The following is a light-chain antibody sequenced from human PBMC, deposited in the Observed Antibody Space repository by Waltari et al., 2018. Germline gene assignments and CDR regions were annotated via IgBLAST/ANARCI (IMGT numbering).Light chain of an antibody. J-gene: IGLJ3*02. CDR2: YDS. CDR1: NIGSRT. Sequence: SYVLPQPSSVSVAPGKTARITCGGSNIGSRTVHWHQQKPGQAPVLVFYYDSDRPSRIPERFSGSNSGNTATLTISRVEVGDEADYYCQVWDSSSDHWVFGGGTKLTVL. CDR3: QVWDSSSDHWV. V-gene: IGLV3-21*04.